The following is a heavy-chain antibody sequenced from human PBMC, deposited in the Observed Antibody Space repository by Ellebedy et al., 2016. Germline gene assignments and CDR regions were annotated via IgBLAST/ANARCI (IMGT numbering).Heavy chain of an antibody. V-gene: IGHV3-23*01. CDR3: VKGASSGSWVTMEY. Sequence: GESLKISCAASGFTFSSHAMSWVRQAPGKGLEWVSAISDSGGKTYYADSVKGRFTISRDNSRNTLYLQMNSLRVEDTALYYCVKGASSGSWVTMEYWGQGALVTVSS. J-gene: IGHJ4*02. CDR2: ISDSGGKT. D-gene: IGHD6-13*01. CDR1: GFTFSSHA.